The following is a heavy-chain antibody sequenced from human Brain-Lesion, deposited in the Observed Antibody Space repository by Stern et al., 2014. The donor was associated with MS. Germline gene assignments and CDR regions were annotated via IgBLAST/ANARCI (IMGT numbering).Heavy chain of an antibody. CDR3: ARGERWFDS. V-gene: IGHV3-74*02. J-gene: IGHJ5*01. Sequence: EVQLEESGGGLVQPGGSLRLSCAASGFTFSNYWMHWVRQAPGKGLVWVSRVNNDGRRTSYADSVKGRFTMSRDNAKNTLYLQRNSLRVEDTAIYYCARGERWFDSWGQGTLVTVSS. D-gene: IGHD3-10*01. CDR2: VNNDGRRT. CDR1: GFTFSNYW.